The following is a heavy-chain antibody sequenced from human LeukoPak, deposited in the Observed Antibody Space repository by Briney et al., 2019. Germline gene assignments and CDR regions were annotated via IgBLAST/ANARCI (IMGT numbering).Heavy chain of an antibody. CDR2: IIPIFGTA. V-gene: IGHV1-69*05. CDR1: GGTFSSYA. Sequence: ASVKVSCKASGGTFSSYAISWVRQAPGQGLEWMGGIIPIFGTANYAQKFQGRVTITTDESTSTAYMELSSLRSEDTAVYYCARSPPPGTTGYYYYYMDVWGKGTTVTVSS. J-gene: IGHJ6*03. D-gene: IGHD1-1*01. CDR3: ARSPPPGTTGYYYYYMDV.